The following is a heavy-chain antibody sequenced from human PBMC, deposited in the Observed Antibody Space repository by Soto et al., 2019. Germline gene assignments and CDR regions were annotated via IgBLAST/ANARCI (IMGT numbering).Heavy chain of an antibody. Sequence: QVQLVESGGDVVQPGGSLRLSCAASGFTFSNYIFYWVRQAPGKGPEWVAAISYDGSNKQYADSVKGRFAISRDNPGNSVDVQMNSLRGDDTALYYCARGDPYYGMDVWGQGTTVTVSS. CDR3: ARGDPYYGMDV. V-gene: IGHV3-30*09. CDR2: ISYDGSNK. J-gene: IGHJ6*02. CDR1: GFTFSNYI.